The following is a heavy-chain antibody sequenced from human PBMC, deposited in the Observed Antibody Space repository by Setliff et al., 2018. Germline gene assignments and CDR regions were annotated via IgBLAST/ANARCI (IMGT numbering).Heavy chain of an antibody. Sequence: GASVKVSCKASGYTFTSYYMHWVRQAPGQGLEWMGIINPSGGSTNYAQKFQGRVTITADKSTSTAYMELSRLRSEDTAVYYCAISTIFGVVSPTPDAFDIWGQGTMVTVSS. CDR2: INPSGGST. CDR3: AISTIFGVVSPTPDAFDI. J-gene: IGHJ3*02. V-gene: IGHV1-46*01. D-gene: IGHD3-3*01. CDR1: GYTFTSYY.